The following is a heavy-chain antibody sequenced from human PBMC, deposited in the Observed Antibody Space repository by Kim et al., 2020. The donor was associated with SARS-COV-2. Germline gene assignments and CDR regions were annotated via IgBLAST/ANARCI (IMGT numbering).Heavy chain of an antibody. CDR3: TRAGGIGDPGDY. D-gene: IGHD3-16*01. J-gene: IGHJ4*02. CDR2: ISGGNANT. CDR1: GYTFTSYA. V-gene: IGHV1-3*01. Sequence: ASVKVSCKTSGYTFTSYAIHWVRQAPGQRLEWMGWISGGNANTRYSQKFQGRVTFTKDTSASTAYMELNSLTSEDTAIYYCTRAGGIGDPGDYWGQGTLVTVSS.